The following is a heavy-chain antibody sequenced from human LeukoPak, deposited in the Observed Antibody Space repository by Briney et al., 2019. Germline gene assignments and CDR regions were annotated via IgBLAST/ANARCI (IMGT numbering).Heavy chain of an antibody. CDR3: AKFLGILTGYLDY. J-gene: IGHJ4*02. D-gene: IGHD3-9*01. CDR2: ISGSGGST. Sequence: PGGSLRLSCAASGFTFSSYAMSWVRQAPGKGLEWVLAISGSGGSTYYADSVKGRFTISRDNSKNTLYLQMNSLRAEDTAVYYCAKFLGILTGYLDYWGQGTLVTVSS. CDR1: GFTFSSYA. V-gene: IGHV3-23*01.